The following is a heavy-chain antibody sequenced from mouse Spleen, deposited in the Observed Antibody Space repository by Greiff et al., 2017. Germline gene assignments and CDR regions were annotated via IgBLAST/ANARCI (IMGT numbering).Heavy chain of an antibody. CDR1: GYTFTSYW. CDR3: ARYLIYYGSGDYFDY. J-gene: IGHJ2*01. V-gene: IGHV1-64*01. D-gene: IGHD1-1*01. CDR2: IHPNSGST. Sequence: VQLQQPGAELVKPGASVKLSCKASGYTFTSYWMHWVKQRPGQGLEWIGMIHPNSGSTNYNEKFKSKATLTVDKSSSTAYMQLSSLTSEDSAVYYCARYLIYYGSGDYFDYWGQGTTLTVSS.